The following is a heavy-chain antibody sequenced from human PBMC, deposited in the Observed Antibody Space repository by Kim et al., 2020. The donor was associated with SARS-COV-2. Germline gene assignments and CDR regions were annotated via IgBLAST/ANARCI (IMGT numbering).Heavy chain of an antibody. J-gene: IGHJ6*03. CDR3: ARVVYYDFWSGYDSNYYYYYYMDV. CDR2: IYYSGST. Sequence: SETLSLTCTVSGGSISSYYWSWIRQPPGKGLEWIGYIYYSGSTNYNPSLKSRVTISVDTSKNQFSLKLSSVTAADTAVYYCARVVYYDFWSGYDSNYYYYYYMDVWGKGTTVTVSS. V-gene: IGHV4-59*01. D-gene: IGHD3-3*01. CDR1: GGSISSYY.